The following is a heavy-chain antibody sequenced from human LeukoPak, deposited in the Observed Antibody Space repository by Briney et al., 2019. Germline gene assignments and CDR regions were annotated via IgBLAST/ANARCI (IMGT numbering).Heavy chain of an antibody. V-gene: IGHV3-33*01. CDR3: ARAGRGILGDY. J-gene: IGHJ4*02. D-gene: IGHD3-16*01. CDR2: IWYDGSNT. CDR1: GFTFRSYG. Sequence: GRSLRLSCAASGFTFRSYGMHWVRQAPGKGLEWVAVIWYDGSNTYYADSVKGRFTISRDNSKNTLFLQMNSLRVEDTAVYYCARAGRGILGDYWGQGTLVTVSS.